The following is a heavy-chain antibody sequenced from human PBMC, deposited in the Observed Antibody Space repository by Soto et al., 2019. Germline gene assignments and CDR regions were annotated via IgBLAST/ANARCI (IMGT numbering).Heavy chain of an antibody. Sequence: QVQLVESGGGVVQPGRSLRLSCAASGFTFSSYGMHWVRQAPGKGLEWVAVISYDGSNKYYADSVKGRFTISRDNSKNTLYLQMNSLRAEGTAVYYCAKLTIAARRPPNWFDPWGQGTLVTVSS. J-gene: IGHJ5*02. V-gene: IGHV3-30*18. CDR3: AKLTIAARRPPNWFDP. CDR2: ISYDGSNK. D-gene: IGHD6-6*01. CDR1: GFTFSSYG.